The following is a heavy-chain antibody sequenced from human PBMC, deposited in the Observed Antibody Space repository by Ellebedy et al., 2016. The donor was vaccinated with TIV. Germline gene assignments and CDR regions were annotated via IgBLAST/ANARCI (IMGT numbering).Heavy chain of an antibody. Sequence: GESLKISCAASGFTVSSNYMSWVRQAPGKGLEWVSVIYSGGSTYYADSVKGRFTISRENAKNTLYLQMNSLRAEDTAVYYCARDLALLWFGVDYWGQGTLVTVSS. V-gene: IGHV3-53*05. CDR1: GFTVSSNY. CDR3: ARDLALLWFGVDY. D-gene: IGHD3-10*01. CDR2: IYSGGST. J-gene: IGHJ4*02.